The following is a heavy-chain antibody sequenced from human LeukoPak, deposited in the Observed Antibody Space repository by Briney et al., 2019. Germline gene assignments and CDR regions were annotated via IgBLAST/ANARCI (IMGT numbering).Heavy chain of an antibody. CDR2: ISAYNGNT. Sequence: GASVKVSCKASGYTFTSYGISWVRQAPGQGLEWMGWISAYNGNTNYAQKLRGRVTMTTDTSTSTAYMELRSLRSDDTAVYYCARESSSSWYPLHYYYGMDVWGQGTTVTVSS. J-gene: IGHJ6*02. CDR3: ARESSSSWYPLHYYYGMDV. D-gene: IGHD6-13*01. V-gene: IGHV1-18*01. CDR1: GYTFTSYG.